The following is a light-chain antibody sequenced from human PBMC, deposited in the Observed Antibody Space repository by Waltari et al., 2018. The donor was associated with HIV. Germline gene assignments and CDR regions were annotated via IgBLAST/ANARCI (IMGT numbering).Light chain of an antibody. V-gene: IGLV2-8*01. CDR2: EVT. Sequence: SALTQPPSASGSPGQSVTISCTGTSSDVGGYNPVSLYQQHPGKAPKRLVYEVTKRPPGVPNRFSGSKSGNTASLTVSGLQAEDEADYYCVSYAGVRDRWVFGGGTKLTVL. J-gene: IGLJ3*02. CDR1: SSDVGGYNP. CDR3: VSYAGVRDRWV.